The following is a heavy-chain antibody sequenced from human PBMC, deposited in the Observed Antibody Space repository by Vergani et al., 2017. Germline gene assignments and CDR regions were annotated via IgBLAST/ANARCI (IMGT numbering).Heavy chain of an antibody. Sequence: QVQLQQWGGGLLKPSETLSLTCVVNGGSFTSYHWTWIRQSPGAGLEWVGDIDHTGRPDYNPSLKSRPTESADKSRNQFPLTFNSVTATDTAIYFCARVNTETNGHLYYYYYMDGWGQGTAVTVS. CDR3: ARVNTETNGHLYYYYYMDG. V-gene: IGHV4-34*01. D-gene: IGHD4-11*01. CDR2: IDHTGRP. J-gene: IGHJ6*03. CDR1: GGSFTSYH.